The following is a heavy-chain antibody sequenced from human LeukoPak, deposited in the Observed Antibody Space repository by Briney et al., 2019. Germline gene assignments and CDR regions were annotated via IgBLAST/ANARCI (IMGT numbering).Heavy chain of an antibody. CDR1: GYTFTSYA. V-gene: IGHV1-3*01. Sequence: ASVKVSCKASGYTFTSYAMHWVRQAPGQRLEWMGWINAGNGNTKYSQKFQGRVTITRDTSASTAYMELSSLRSEDTAVYYCAREDVDTAMAYLFDYWGQGTLVTVSS. D-gene: IGHD5-18*01. CDR2: INAGNGNT. J-gene: IGHJ4*02. CDR3: AREDVDTAMAYLFDY.